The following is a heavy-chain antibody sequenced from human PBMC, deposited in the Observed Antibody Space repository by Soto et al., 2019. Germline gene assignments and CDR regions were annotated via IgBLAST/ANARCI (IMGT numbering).Heavy chain of an antibody. V-gene: IGHV1-2*02. CDR1: GYTFTGYY. J-gene: IGHJ4*02. D-gene: IGHD3-10*01. CDR2: INPNSGGT. CDR3: ARANMVRGVNGFPLFDY. Sequence: GASVKVSCKASGYTFTGYYMHWVRQAPGQGLEWMGWINPNSGGTNYAQKFQGRVTMTRDTSISTAYIELSRLRSDDTAVYYCARANMVRGVNGFPLFDYWGQGTLVTVSS.